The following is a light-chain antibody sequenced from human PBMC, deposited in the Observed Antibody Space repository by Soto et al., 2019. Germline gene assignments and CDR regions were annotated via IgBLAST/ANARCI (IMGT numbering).Light chain of an antibody. CDR1: SGSIASRY. J-gene: IGLJ2*01. V-gene: IGLV6-57*04. Sequence: FMLTQPHSVSESPGKTVIISCTRSSGSIASRYVQWYQQRPGSAPTTVLYQDIQRPSGVPDRFSGSIDTSSNSASLVISGLKTEDEADYYCQSYDDNNHVVFGGGTKLTVL. CDR2: QDI. CDR3: QSYDDNNHVV.